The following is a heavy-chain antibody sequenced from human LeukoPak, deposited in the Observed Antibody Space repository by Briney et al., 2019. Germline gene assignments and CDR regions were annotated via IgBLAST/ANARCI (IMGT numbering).Heavy chain of an antibody. CDR1: GFTFSSYE. Sequence: GGSLRLSCAASGFTFSSYEMNWVRQAPGKGLEWVSYISSSGSTIYYADSVKGRFTISRDNAKNSLYLQMNSLRAEDTAVYYCAREWHSIAVAGRWLDYWGQGTLVTVSS. J-gene: IGHJ4*02. CDR3: AREWHSIAVAGRWLDY. V-gene: IGHV3-48*03. CDR2: ISSSGSTI. D-gene: IGHD6-19*01.